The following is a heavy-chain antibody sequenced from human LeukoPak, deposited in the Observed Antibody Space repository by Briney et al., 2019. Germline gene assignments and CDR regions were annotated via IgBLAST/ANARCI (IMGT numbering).Heavy chain of an antibody. CDR1: GFTFSSYA. V-gene: IGHV3-23*01. Sequence: TGXSLRLSCAASGFTFSSYAMSWVRQAPGKGLEWVSAISGSGGSTYYADSVKGRFTISRDNSKNTLYLQINSLRAEDTAVYYCAKIIFRDSSVYPDDAFDIWGQGTMVTVSS. J-gene: IGHJ3*02. CDR2: ISGSGGST. D-gene: IGHD3-22*01. CDR3: AKIIFRDSSVYPDDAFDI.